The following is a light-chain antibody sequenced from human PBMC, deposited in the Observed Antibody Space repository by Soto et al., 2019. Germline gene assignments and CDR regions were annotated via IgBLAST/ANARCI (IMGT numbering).Light chain of an antibody. CDR3: SSFTTSSTSV. CDR1: SRDVCGYDY. V-gene: IGLV2-14*01. CDR2: EIS. Sequence: ALTQPASVSGSPGQSITISCTGTSRDVCGYDYVSWYQQHPDKAPSLVIYEISNRPSVVSTLFSGSKSGKTASPAISGLEGDDEADYYCSSFTTSSTSVFGTGSKVTVL. J-gene: IGLJ1*01.